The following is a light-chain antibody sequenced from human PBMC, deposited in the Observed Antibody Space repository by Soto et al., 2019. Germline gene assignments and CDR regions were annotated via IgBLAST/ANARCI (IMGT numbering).Light chain of an antibody. CDR2: LGS. CDR3: MQALQTRT. V-gene: IGKV2-28*01. CDR1: QSLLHRNGYNY. Sequence: DIVTTQSPLSLPVTPGEPASISCRSSQSLLHRNGYNYLDWYLQKPGQSPQLLIYLGSYRASGVPDRFSGSGSGTDFTLKISRVEAEDVGVYYCMQALQTRTFGQGTKVDIK. J-gene: IGKJ1*01.